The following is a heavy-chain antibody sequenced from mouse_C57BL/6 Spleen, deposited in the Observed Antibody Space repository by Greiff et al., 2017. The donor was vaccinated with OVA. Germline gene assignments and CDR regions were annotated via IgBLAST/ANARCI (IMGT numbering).Heavy chain of an antibody. V-gene: IGHV1-64*01. D-gene: IGHD4-1*01. J-gene: IGHJ4*01. CDR3: ARAGDYAMDY. CDR1: GYTFTSYW. CDR2: IHPNSGST. Sequence: VQLHQPGAELVKPGASVKLSCKASGYTFTSYWMHWVKQRPGQGLEWIGMIHPNSGSTNYNEKFKSKATLTVDKSSSTAYMQLSSLTSEDSAVYYCARAGDYAMDYWGQGTSVTVSS.